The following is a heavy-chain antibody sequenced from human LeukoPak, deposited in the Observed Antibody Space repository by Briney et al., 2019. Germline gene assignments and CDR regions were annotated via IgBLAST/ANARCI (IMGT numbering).Heavy chain of an antibody. D-gene: IGHD4-11*01. V-gene: IGHV1-58*01. Sequence: SVKVSCKASGFTFTSSAVQWVRQARGQRLEWIGWIVVGSGNTNYAQKFQERVTITRDMSTSTAYMELSSLRSEDTAVYYCAAAGPTGYSTALGYWGQGTLVTVSS. CDR1: GFTFTSSA. CDR3: AAAGPTGYSTALGY. CDR2: IVVGSGNT. J-gene: IGHJ4*02.